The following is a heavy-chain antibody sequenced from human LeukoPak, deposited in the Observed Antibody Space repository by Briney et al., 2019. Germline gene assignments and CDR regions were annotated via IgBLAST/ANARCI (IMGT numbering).Heavy chain of an antibody. Sequence: SETLSLTCAVYGGSFSGYYWSWIRQPPGKGLEWIGEINHSGSTNYNPSLKSRVTISVDTSKNRFSLKLSSVTAADMAVYYCARGYYDFWSGYYNYFDYWGQGTLVTVSS. D-gene: IGHD3-3*01. V-gene: IGHV4-34*01. J-gene: IGHJ4*02. CDR2: INHSGST. CDR1: GGSFSGYY. CDR3: ARGYYDFWSGYYNYFDY.